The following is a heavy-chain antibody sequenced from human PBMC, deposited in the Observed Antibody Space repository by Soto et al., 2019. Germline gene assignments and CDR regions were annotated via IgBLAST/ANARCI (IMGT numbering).Heavy chain of an antibody. CDR2: INPNSGGT. CDR3: ARAPPSHTAMAKIYYYSGMDV. Sequence: ASVKVSCKASGYTFIDYYMHWVRQAPGQGLEWMGWINPNSGGTNYAQKFQGWVTMTRDTSISTAYMELSRLRSDDTAVYYCARAPPSHTAMAKIYYYSGMDVWGQGTTVTVSS. CDR1: GYTFIDYY. D-gene: IGHD5-18*01. J-gene: IGHJ6*02. V-gene: IGHV1-2*04.